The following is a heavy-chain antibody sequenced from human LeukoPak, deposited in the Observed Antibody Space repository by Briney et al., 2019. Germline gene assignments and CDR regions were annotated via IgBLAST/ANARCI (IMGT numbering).Heavy chain of an antibody. CDR2: ISAYNGNT. D-gene: IGHD2-15*01. J-gene: IGHJ4*02. CDR3: ASEHSGYCSGGSCYWFGTY. V-gene: IGHV1-18*01. CDR1: GYTFTSYG. Sequence: ASVKVSCKASGYTFTSYGISWVRQAPGQGLEWMGWISAYNGNTNYAQKLQGRVTMTTDTSTSTAYMELRSLRSDDTAVYYCASEHSGYCSGGSCYWFGTYWGQGTLVTVSS.